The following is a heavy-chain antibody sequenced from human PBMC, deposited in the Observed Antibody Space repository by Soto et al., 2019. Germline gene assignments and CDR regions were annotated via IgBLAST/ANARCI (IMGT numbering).Heavy chain of an antibody. J-gene: IGHJ4*02. Sequence: KPSETLSLTCTVSGGSISSGGYYWSWIRQHPGKGLEWIGYIYYSGSTYYNPSLKSRVTISVDTSKNQFSLKLSSVTAADTAVYYCARVMRGCGGDCSIVDYWGQGTLVTVSS. D-gene: IGHD2-21*02. CDR2: IYYSGST. V-gene: IGHV4-31*03. CDR3: ARVMRGCGGDCSIVDY. CDR1: GGSISSGGYY.